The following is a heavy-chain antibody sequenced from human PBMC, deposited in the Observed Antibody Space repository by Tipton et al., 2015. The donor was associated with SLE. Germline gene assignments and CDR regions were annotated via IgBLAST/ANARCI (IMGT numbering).Heavy chain of an antibody. V-gene: IGHV3-30*04. CDR3: ARDPFSSGWHSVDY. J-gene: IGHJ4*02. CDR2: ISPDGHKK. CDR1: GFNFSSYA. Sequence: RSLRLSCAGSGFNFSSYAMHWVRQGPGKGLEWVAVISPDGHKKYYAESLKDRFTISRDNSKDTLFLQMDSLRREDTSVYYCARDPFSSGWHSVDYWGQGTLVTVSS. D-gene: IGHD6-19*01.